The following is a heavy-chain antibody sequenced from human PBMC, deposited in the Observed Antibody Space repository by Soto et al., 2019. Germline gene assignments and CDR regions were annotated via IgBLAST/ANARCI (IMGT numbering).Heavy chain of an antibody. J-gene: IGHJ3*01. CDR2: ISHSGKTI. Sequence: RRRSCATSGFTFRDHYFSWIRQAPRKGLQRISYISHSGKTIYYADSVKGRFTISRDDAKNILYLQMNSLRAEDRAMYYCTRRDSGAFDVWCHGTKVTVSS. CDR1: GFTFRDHY. V-gene: IGHV3-11*01. CDR3: TRRDSGAFDV.